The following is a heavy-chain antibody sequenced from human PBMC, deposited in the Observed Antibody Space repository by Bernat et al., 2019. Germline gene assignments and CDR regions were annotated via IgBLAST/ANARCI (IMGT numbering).Heavy chain of an antibody. CDR1: AGSISSNNYF. V-gene: IGHV4-39*07. D-gene: IGHD3-3*01. Sequence: QVQLQESGPGLVKPSETLSLTCTVSAGSISSNNYFWGWIREPPGKGLEWIGSVYSSGSTNYNPSLKSRVTISVDTSKNQFSLKLSSVTAADTAVYYCARGGLGYYDFWSGYYTANWFDPWGQGTLVTVSS. CDR3: ARGGLGYYDFWSGYYTANWFDP. J-gene: IGHJ5*02. CDR2: VYSSGST.